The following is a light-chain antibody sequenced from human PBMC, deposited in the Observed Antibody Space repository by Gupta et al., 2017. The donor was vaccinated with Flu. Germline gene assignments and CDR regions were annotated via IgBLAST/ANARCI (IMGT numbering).Light chain of an antibody. J-gene: IGKJ1*01. CDR2: GAS. CDR3: QQHNNWPPWT. Sequence: EIVLTQSPATLSVSPGERATLSCRASQSVSSNLAWYQQKPGQAPRLLIYGASTRDTGITARFCGSGCGKECSLTISSRQSEDFAVYYCQQHNNWPPWTFGQGTKVEIK. CDR1: QSVSSN. V-gene: IGKV3-15*01.